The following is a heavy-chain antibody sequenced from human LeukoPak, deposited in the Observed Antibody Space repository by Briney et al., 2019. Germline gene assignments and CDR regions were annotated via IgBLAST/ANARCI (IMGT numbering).Heavy chain of an antibody. CDR3: ARDQDIVVVPQDYYYGMDV. CDR2: IIPIFGTA. Sequence: SVKVSCKASGGTFSSYAISWVRQAPGQGLEWMGGIIPIFGTANYAQKFQGRVTITADESTSTAYMELSSLRSEDTAVYYCARDQDIVVVPQDYYYGMDVWGQGTTVTVSS. D-gene: IGHD2-2*01. CDR1: GGTFSSYA. J-gene: IGHJ6*02. V-gene: IGHV1-69*13.